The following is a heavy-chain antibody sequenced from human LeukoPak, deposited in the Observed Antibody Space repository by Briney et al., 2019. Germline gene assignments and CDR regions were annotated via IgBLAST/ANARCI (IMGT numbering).Heavy chain of an antibody. CDR3: ARDLYCSSTSCPYDY. D-gene: IGHD2-2*01. Sequence: GGSLRLSCAASGFTFSSYWMHWVRQAPGKGLVWVSRINTDGSSTSYADSVKGRFTISRDNAKNTLYLQMNSLRAEDTAVYYCARDLYCSSTSCPYDYWGQGTLVTVSS. CDR2: INTDGSST. V-gene: IGHV3-74*01. J-gene: IGHJ4*02. CDR1: GFTFSSYW.